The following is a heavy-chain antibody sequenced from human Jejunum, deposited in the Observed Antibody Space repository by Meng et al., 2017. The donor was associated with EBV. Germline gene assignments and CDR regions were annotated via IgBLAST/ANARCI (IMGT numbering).Heavy chain of an antibody. J-gene: IGHJ4*02. CDR1: GDSVSSNSAA. V-gene: IGHV6-1*01. Sequence: HQPVPGQLKPSLTLTLTFAISGDSVSSNSAAWNWIRQSPSRGLEWLGRTYYRSKWYNDYAQSVKSRLTINPDTSKNQFSLQLNAVTPEDTAVYFCARETTGGYYFDYWGQGTLVTVSS. CDR3: ARETTGGYYFDY. D-gene: IGHD1-1*01. CDR2: TYYRSKWYN.